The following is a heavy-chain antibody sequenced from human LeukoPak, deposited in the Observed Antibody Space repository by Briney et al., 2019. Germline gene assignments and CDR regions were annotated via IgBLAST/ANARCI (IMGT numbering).Heavy chain of an antibody. CDR2: ISYDGSNK. J-gene: IGHJ4*02. Sequence: GGSLRLSCAASGFTFSSYGMHWVRQAPGKGLKWVAVISYDGSNKYYADSVKGRFTISRDNSKNTLYLQMNSLRAEDTAVYYCATLAYSSGFDYWGQGTLVTVSS. CDR3: ATLAYSSGFDY. D-gene: IGHD6-19*01. V-gene: IGHV3-30*03. CDR1: GFTFSSYG.